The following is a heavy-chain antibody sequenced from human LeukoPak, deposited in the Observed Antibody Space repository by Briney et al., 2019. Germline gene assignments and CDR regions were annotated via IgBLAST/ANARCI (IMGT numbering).Heavy chain of an antibody. V-gene: IGHV3-64*01. CDR2: ISSDGGST. CDR3: AKEGDSSSWYGPYYYYYGMDV. J-gene: IGHJ6*02. D-gene: IGHD6-13*01. CDR1: GFTFSSYG. Sequence: GGSLRLSCAASGFTFSSYGMHWVRQAPGKGLEYVSAISSDGGSTYYANSVKGRFTISRDNSKNTLYLQMNSLRAEDTAVYYCAKEGDSSSWYGPYYYYYGMDVWGQGTTVTVSS.